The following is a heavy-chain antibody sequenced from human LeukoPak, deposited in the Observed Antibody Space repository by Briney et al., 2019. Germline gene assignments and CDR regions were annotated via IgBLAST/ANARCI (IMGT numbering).Heavy chain of an antibody. Sequence: GESLRLSCTASGFTFSSYSMNWVRQTPGKGLEWVSSITSRRNYIYHADSLKGRFTISRDNAKNSLYLQMNRLRAEDTAVYYCARCHCQGYCATPHFDYWGQGTLVTVSS. CDR3: ARCHCQGYCATPHFDY. V-gene: IGHV3-21*01. CDR2: ITSRRNYI. CDR1: GFTFSSYS. J-gene: IGHJ4*02. D-gene: IGHD4/OR15-4a*01.